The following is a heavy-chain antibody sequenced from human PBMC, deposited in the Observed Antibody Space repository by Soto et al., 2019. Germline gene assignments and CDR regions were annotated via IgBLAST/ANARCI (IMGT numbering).Heavy chain of an antibody. CDR3: ARNEGGRYYDSSGYYSMHHAFDI. V-gene: IGHV1-46*01. CDR2: INPSGGST. CDR1: GYTFTSYY. Sequence: ASVKVSCKASGYTFTSYYMHWVRQAPGQGLEWMGIINPSGGSTSYAQKFQGRVTMTRDTSTSTVYVELSSLRSEDTAVYYCARNEGGRYYDSSGYYSMHHAFDIWGQGTMVTVSS. D-gene: IGHD3-22*01. J-gene: IGHJ3*02.